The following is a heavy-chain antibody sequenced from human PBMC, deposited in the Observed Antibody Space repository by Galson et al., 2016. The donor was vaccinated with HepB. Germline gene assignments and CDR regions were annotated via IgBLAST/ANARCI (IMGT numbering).Heavy chain of an antibody. Sequence: SLRLSCAASGFIFSNYGMHWVRQAPGKGLEWVAVIWHDGSNQYYAESVKGRFTISRDNSKNTLFLQMNSLRAEDTAAYYCVRSLAHCLSTSCYVVETWGQGTLVTVSS. CDR2: IWHDGSNQ. D-gene: IGHD2-2*01. J-gene: IGHJ5*02. CDR3: VRSLAHCLSTSCYVVET. V-gene: IGHV3-33*01. CDR1: GFIFSNYG.